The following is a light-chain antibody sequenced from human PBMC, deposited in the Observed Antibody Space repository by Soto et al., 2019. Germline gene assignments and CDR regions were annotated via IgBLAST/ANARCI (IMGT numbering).Light chain of an antibody. CDR1: QGLGSR. CDR3: QKYHGWVMA. CDR2: DAS. Sequence: EIVMTQSPATLSVSPGGTATLSCRASQGLGSRVAWYQQKPGQAPRLLICDASTRATGVPGRCSGSESETELALTISSLQSEDFGVYSCQKYHGWVMAFGQGTKLVL. J-gene: IGKJ2*01. V-gene: IGKV3-15*01.